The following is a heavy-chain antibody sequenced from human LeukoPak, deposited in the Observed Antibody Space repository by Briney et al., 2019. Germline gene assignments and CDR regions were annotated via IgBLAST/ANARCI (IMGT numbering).Heavy chain of an antibody. D-gene: IGHD2-2*01. V-gene: IGHV4-61*02. Sequence: SQTLSLTCTVSGGSIGSGFHYWNWIRQPAGKGLEWIGRIYPDGSTNYNPSLKSRVTISVDTSKNQFSLKLSSVTAADTAVYYCASSFPHLGVVPAADDAFDIWGQGTMVTVSS. CDR2: IYPDGST. CDR3: ASSFPHLGVVPAADDAFDI. J-gene: IGHJ3*02. CDR1: GGSIGSGFHY.